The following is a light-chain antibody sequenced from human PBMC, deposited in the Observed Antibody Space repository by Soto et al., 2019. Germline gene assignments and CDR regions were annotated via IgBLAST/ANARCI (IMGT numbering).Light chain of an antibody. CDR2: DVN. J-gene: IGLJ2*01. Sequence: SVLTQAASVSVSPGQSISISCTGTRSDIGAYNFVSWYQQHPGEVPKLILYDVNVRPSGVSNRFSGSKSGNTASLTISGLQAEDEADYYCTSWTTSTTMIFGGGTKVTVL. CDR3: TSWTTSTTMI. CDR1: RSDIGAYNF. V-gene: IGLV2-14*03.